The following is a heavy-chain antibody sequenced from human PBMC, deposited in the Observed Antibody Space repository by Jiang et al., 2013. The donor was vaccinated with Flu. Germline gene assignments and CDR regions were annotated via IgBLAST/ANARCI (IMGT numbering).Heavy chain of an antibody. Sequence: SGAEVKKPGASVKVSCKASGYTFTNYPIHWVRQAPGQRLEWMGWISAANGNTKYSQNFQGRVTITRDTSASTVYMDLSSLRSEDTAVYYCARSYCSSAGCNVGNFYYYALNVWGQGTTVTVSS. CDR2: ISAANGNT. CDR1: GYTFTNYP. J-gene: IGHJ6*02. V-gene: IGHV1-3*01. CDR3: ARSYCSSAGCNVGNFYYYALNV. D-gene: IGHD2-2*01.